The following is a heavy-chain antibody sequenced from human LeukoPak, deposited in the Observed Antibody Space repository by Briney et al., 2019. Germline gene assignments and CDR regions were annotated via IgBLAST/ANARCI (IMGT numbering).Heavy chain of an antibody. CDR2: ITSSGSNI. J-gene: IGHJ4*02. Sequence: GGSLRLSCAASGFSFTSYNMAWVRQAPGKGPEWVSYITSSGSNIYYADSVKGRFTISRDNAKSSLYLQMNSLRAKDTAVYYCARDPGVGSGWYYFDQWGQGTLVTVSS. CDR3: ARDPGVGSGWYYFDQ. D-gene: IGHD6-19*01. V-gene: IGHV3-48*04. CDR1: GFSFTSYN.